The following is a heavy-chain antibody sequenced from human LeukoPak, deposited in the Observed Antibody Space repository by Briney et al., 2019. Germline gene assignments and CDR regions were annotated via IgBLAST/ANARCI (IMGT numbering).Heavy chain of an antibody. CDR3: ARRARDGVSDY. V-gene: IGHV4-30-2*01. D-gene: IGHD5-24*01. J-gene: IGHJ4*02. CDR2: IYHSGST. CDR1: GGSISSGGYS. Sequence: PSETLSLTCAVSGGSISSGGYSWSWIRQPPGKGLEWIGYIYHSGSTYCNPSLKSRVTISVDRSKNQFSLKLSSVTAADTAVYYCARRARDGVSDYWGQGTLVTVSS.